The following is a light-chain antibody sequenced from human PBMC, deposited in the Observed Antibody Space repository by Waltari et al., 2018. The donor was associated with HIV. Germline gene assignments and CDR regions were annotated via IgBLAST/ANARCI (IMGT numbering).Light chain of an antibody. V-gene: IGKV4-1*01. CDR1: PSVFSTSNNKNH. J-gene: IGKJ1*01. CDR3: QQFFNFPRT. CDR2: WSS. Sequence: DIVMTQSPDSLAVSLGERATINCKSSPSVFSTSNNKNHLAWYQQKPGQPPKLLIYWSSLREFGVPDRFTGSGSGTGFNLTISRLQADDVAVYYCQQFFNFPRTFGQGTKVEI.